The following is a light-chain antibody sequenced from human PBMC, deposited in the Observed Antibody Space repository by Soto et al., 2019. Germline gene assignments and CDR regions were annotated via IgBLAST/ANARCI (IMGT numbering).Light chain of an antibody. CDR2: DDN. V-gene: IGLV1-51*01. J-gene: IGLJ1*01. Sequence: QSVLTQPPPVSAAPGQDVTISCSGSSSNLAYNSLSWYQQLPGTAPKLLIYDDNKRPSGIPARFSGSKSGTSATLGITGLETGDEADYYCGAWDDSLNVYVFGSGTKLTVL. CDR1: SSNLAYNS. CDR3: GAWDDSLNVYV.